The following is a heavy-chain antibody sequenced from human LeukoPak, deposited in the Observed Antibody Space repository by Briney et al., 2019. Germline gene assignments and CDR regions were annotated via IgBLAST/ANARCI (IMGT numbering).Heavy chain of an antibody. D-gene: IGHD3-22*01. V-gene: IGHV1-69*13. CDR3: ARDLGDDSSGYYSGYFDY. J-gene: IGHJ4*02. CDR1: GGTFSSYA. Sequence: ASVKVSCKASGGTFSSYAISWVRQAPGQGLEWMGGIIXIFGTANYAQKFQGRVTITADESTSTAYMELSSLRSEDTAVYYCARDLGDDSSGYYSGYFDYWGQGTLVTVSS. CDR2: IIXIFGTA.